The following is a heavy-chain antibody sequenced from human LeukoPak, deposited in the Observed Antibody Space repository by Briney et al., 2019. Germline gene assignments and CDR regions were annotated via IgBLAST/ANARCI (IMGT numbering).Heavy chain of an antibody. D-gene: IGHD6-19*01. CDR1: GYPFSGSD. CDR3: AKTTGGWPRFFDH. Sequence: HPGGSRRLSCAAPGYPFSGSDIHWVRQAPGKGLEWGAFVSHEGSSKFYAESVKGRFGISRDNSKSTTYLQMNGLRADDTAVYYCAKTTGGWPRFFDHWGQGTLVAVSS. CDR2: VSHEGSSK. V-gene: IGHV3-30*18. J-gene: IGHJ4*02.